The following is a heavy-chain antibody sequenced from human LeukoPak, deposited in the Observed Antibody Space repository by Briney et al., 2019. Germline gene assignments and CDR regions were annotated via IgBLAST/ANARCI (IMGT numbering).Heavy chain of an antibody. CDR2: INSDGSST. D-gene: IGHD4-23*01. J-gene: IGHJ3*02. CDR1: GFTFSSYW. CDR3: SSGNSHAFDI. Sequence: PGGSLRRSCAASGFTFSSYWMHWVRQAPGKGLVWVSRINSDGSSTSYADSVKGRFTISRDNAKNTLYLQMNNLRAEDTAVYYCSSGNSHAFDIWGQGTMVTVSS. V-gene: IGHV3-74*01.